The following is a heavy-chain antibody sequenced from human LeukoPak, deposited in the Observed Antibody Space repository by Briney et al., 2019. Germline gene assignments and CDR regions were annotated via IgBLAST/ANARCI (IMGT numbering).Heavy chain of an antibody. V-gene: IGHV1-69*05. CDR1: GGTFSSYA. CDR2: IIPIFGTA. D-gene: IGHD2-2*01. Sequence: ASVKVSCKASGGTFSSYAISWVRQAPGQGLEWMGGIIPIFGTANYAQKFQGGVTITTDESTSTAYMELSSLRSEDTAVYYCARGPVVPAATYYFDYWGQGTLVTVSS. J-gene: IGHJ4*02. CDR3: ARGPVVPAATYYFDY.